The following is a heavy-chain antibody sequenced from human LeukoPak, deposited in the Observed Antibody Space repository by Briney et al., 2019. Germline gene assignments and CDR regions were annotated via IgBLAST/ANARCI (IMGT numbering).Heavy chain of an antibody. CDR2: IYYSGST. J-gene: IGHJ4*02. Sequence: SETLSLTCTVSGGSISSYYWSWIRQPPGKGLEWIGYIYYSGSTNYNPSLKSRVTISVDTSKNQFSLKLSSVTAADTAVYYCARLTDRSYSDYWGQGTLVTVSS. V-gene: IGHV4-59*08. CDR3: ARLTDRSYSDY. D-gene: IGHD2-15*01. CDR1: GGSISSYY.